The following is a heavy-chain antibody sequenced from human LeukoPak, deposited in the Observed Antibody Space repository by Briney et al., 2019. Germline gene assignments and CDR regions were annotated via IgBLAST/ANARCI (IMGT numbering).Heavy chain of an antibody. CDR2: INHSGST. J-gene: IGHJ6*02. V-gene: IGHV4-34*01. CDR1: GGSFSGYY. D-gene: IGHD6-19*01. CDR3: ARVVGGWYSSGMDV. Sequence: SETLSLTCAVYGGSFSGYYWSWIRQPPGKGLEWIGEINHSGSTNYNPSLKSRVTISVDTSKNQFSLKLSSVTAADTAVYYCARVVGGWYSSGMDVWGQGTTVTAPS.